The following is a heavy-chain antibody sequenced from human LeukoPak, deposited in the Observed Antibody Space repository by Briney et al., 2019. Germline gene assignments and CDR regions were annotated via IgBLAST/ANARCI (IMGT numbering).Heavy chain of an antibody. CDR3: AREGRQDYVYFDH. Sequence: SETLPLTCTVSGGSISSYYWSWIRQPPGKGLEWIGYINYSGSTNYNPSLKRRVTMSVDTSKNQFSLKLSSVTAADTAMYYCAREGRQDYVYFDHCGQGSLVTVSS. CDR2: INYSGST. CDR1: GGSISSYY. D-gene: IGHD4-17*01. V-gene: IGHV4-59*01. J-gene: IGHJ4*02.